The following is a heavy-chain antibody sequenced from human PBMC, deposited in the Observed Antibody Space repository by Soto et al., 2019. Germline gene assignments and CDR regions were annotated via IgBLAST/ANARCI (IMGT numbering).Heavy chain of an antibody. CDR2: IIPIFGTA. V-gene: IGHV1-69*01. Sequence: QVQLVQSGAEVKKPGSSVKVSCKASGGTFSSYAISWVRQAPGQGLEWMGGIIPIFGTANYAQKFQGRVTITADESTSTAYMELSSRRSEDTAVYYCARYSYGYGYYYYGMDVWGQGTTVTVSS. CDR1: GGTFSSYA. J-gene: IGHJ6*02. D-gene: IGHD5-18*01. CDR3: ARYSYGYGYYYYGMDV.